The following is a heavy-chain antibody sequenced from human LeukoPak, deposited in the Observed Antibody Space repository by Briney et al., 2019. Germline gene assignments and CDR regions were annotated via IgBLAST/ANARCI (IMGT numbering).Heavy chain of an antibody. CDR2: IRYDASAE. Sequence: PGGSLRLSCAASGFTFNTYAMHWVRQAPGKGLEWVGFIRYDASAEYYASSVKGRFTISRDNLSNTLYLHMDSLRGDDTAVYYCARYDFRSGFYPLDYWGQGTLDTVSS. V-gene: IGHV3-30*02. D-gene: IGHD3-3*01. CDR1: GFTFNTYA. J-gene: IGHJ4*02. CDR3: ARYDFRSGFYPLDY.